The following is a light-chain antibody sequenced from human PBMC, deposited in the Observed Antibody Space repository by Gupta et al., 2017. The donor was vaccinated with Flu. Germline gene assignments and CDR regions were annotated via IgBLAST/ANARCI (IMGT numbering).Light chain of an antibody. CDR1: QSLLYSTNNKNY. J-gene: IGKJ2*01. CDR2: WAS. V-gene: IGKV4-1*01. CDR3: QQYDNTPMYT. Sequence: DIVMTQSPDSLAVSLGERATINCKSSQSLLYSTNNKNYLAWYQHKVGQPPKLLIYWASTRDAGVPDRFSGSGSGTDFTLTISSLQAEDVAVYYCQQYDNTPMYTFGQGTKLEIK.